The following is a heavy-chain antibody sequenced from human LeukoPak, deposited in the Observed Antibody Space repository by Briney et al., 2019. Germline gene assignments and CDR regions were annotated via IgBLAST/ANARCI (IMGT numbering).Heavy chain of an antibody. J-gene: IGHJ4*02. D-gene: IGHD3-10*01. CDR1: GFTFSSYG. CDR2: IWYDGSNK. CDR3: AKEDYYGSGSYSN. V-gene: IGHV3-33*06. Sequence: GGSLRLSCAASGFTFSSYGMHWVRQAPGKGLEWVAVIWYDGSNKYYADSVKGRFTISRDNSKNTLYLQMNSLRAEDTAVYYCAKEDYYGSGSYSNWGQGTLVTVSS.